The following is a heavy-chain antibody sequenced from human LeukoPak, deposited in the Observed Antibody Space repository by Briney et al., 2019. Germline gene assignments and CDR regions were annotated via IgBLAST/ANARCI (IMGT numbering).Heavy chain of an antibody. CDR3: ARVFYYYGSGSYYPLFDY. CDR2: FDPEDGET. V-gene: IGHV1-24*01. Sequence: ASVKVSCKVSGHTLTELSMHWVRQAPGKGLEWMGGFDPEDGETIYAQKFQGRVTMTEDTSTDTAYMELSSLRSEDTAVYHCARVFYYYGSGSYYPLFDYWGQGTLVTVSS. D-gene: IGHD3-10*01. J-gene: IGHJ4*02. CDR1: GHTLTELS.